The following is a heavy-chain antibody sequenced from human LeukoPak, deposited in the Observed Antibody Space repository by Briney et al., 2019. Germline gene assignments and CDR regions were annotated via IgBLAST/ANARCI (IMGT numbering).Heavy chain of an antibody. CDR2: ISSSRNYI. CDR3: ARDFGIAAAYDAFDI. V-gene: IGHV3-21*01. CDR1: GFTFSSYN. J-gene: IGHJ3*02. Sequence: GGSLRLSCAASGFTFSSYNINWVRQAPGKGLEWVSFISSSRNYIYYADSVKGRFTISRDNAKNSLYLQMNSLRAEDTAVYYCARDFGIAAAYDAFDIWGQGTMVTVSS. D-gene: IGHD6-13*01.